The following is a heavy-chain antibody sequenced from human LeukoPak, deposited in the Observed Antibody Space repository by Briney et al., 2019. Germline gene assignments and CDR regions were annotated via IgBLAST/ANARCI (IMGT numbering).Heavy chain of an antibody. CDR2: IYYSGST. J-gene: IGHJ4*02. D-gene: IGHD3-16*02. CDR3: ARHRRPHMITFGGVIVSPPDY. Sequence: PSETLSLTCTVSGGSISSYYWSWIRQPPGKGLEWIGYIYYSGSTNYNPSLKSRVTISVDTSKNQFSLKLSSVTAADTAVYYCARHRRPHMITFGGVIVSPPDYWGQGTLVTVSS. V-gene: IGHV4-59*08. CDR1: GGSISSYY.